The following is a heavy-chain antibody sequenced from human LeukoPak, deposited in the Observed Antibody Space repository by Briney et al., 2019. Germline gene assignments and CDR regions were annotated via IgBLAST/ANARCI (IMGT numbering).Heavy chain of an antibody. Sequence: GASVKVSCKASGYTFTGYYMHWVRQAPGQGLEWMGWIYPNSGGTNYAQTFQGRDTMTRDTSISTAYMDLSTLRSDDTAVYYCARVADFRQSFDFWGQGTLVTVS. CDR1: GYTFTGYY. CDR3: ARVADFRQSFDF. D-gene: IGHD3/OR15-3a*01. J-gene: IGHJ4*02. CDR2: IYPNSGGT. V-gene: IGHV1-2*02.